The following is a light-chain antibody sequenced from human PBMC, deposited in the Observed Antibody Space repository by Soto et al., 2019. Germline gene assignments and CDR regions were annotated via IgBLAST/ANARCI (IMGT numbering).Light chain of an antibody. CDR1: SSDVGGYNY. V-gene: IGLV2-11*01. CDR2: DVS. Sequence: QSALTQPRSVSGSPGQSVTISCTGTSSDVGGYNYVSWYQQHPGKAPKVMIYDVSERPSGVPDRFSGSKSGNTASLTISGLLAEDEAVYFCCSYAGSPRYVFGTGTKLTVL. CDR3: CSYAGSPRYV. J-gene: IGLJ1*01.